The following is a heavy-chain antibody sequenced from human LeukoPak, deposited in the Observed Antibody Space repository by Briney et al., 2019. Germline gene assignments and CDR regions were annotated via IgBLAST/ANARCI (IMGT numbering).Heavy chain of an antibody. CDR2: IRYDGSNK. V-gene: IGHV3-30*02. J-gene: IGHJ4*02. CDR1: GFTFSSYG. CDR3: AKDWGDIIVVPAAMPYYFDY. D-gene: IGHD2-2*01. Sequence: GGSLRLSCAASGFTFSSYGMHWVRQAPGKGLEWVAFIRYDGSNKYYADSVKGRFTISRDNSKNTLYLQMNSLRAEDTAVYYCAKDWGDIIVVPAAMPYYFDYWGQGTLVTVSS.